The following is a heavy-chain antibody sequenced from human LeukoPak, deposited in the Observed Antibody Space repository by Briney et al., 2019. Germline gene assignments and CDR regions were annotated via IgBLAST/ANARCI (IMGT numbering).Heavy chain of an antibody. CDR1: GGSISSYY. V-gene: IGHV4-59*01. CDR2: IYYSGST. Sequence: PSETLSLTCTVSGGSISSYYWSWIRQPPGKGLEWIGYIYYSGSTNYNPSLKSRVTISVDTSKNQFSLKLSSVTAADTAVYYCARLTRGYSGYDFYYFDYWGQGTLVTVFS. D-gene: IGHD5-12*01. CDR3: ARLTRGYSGYDFYYFDY. J-gene: IGHJ4*02.